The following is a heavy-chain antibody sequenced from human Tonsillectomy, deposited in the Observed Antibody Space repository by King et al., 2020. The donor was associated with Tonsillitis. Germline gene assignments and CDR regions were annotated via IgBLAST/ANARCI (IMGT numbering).Heavy chain of an antibody. CDR2: IYTSGST. V-gene: IGHV4-61*02. CDR1: GGSISSGNYY. CDR3: ARYTSPSFFDY. D-gene: IGHD6-6*01. J-gene: IGHJ4*02. Sequence: VPLQESGPGLVKPSQTLSLTCTVSGGSISSGNYYWSWIRQPAGKGLEWIGRIYTSGSTNYNPSLKSRVTMSVDTSKNQFSLKLSSVTAADTAVYYCARYTSPSFFDYWGQGTLVTVSS.